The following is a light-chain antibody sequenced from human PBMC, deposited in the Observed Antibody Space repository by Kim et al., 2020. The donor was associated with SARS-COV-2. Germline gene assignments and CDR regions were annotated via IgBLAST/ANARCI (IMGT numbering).Light chain of an antibody. V-gene: IGKV2D-29*02. Sequence: EIVLTQTPLSLSVTPGQPASISCKSSQSLLHSDGKTYLYWYLQKAGQSPQLLIYEVFNRFSGVPDRFSGSGSGTDFILKIRRVEAEDVGVYYCMQSIQLPPITFGQGTRLEIK. CDR2: EVF. CDR3: MQSIQLPPIT. CDR1: QSLLHSDGKTY. J-gene: IGKJ5*01.